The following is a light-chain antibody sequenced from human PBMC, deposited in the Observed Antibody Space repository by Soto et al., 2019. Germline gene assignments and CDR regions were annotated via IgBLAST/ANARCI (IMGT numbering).Light chain of an antibody. V-gene: IGKV1-5*01. J-gene: IGKJ1*01. Sequence: DIQMTQSPSTLSASVGDRVTITCRASQSISDWLAWYQQKPGKAPKLLIYAASSLESGVPPRLSGSGSGTEFTLTISSLQPDDFATYFCQHYSAYSVTFGQGTKVDIK. CDR2: AAS. CDR3: QHYSAYSVT. CDR1: QSISDW.